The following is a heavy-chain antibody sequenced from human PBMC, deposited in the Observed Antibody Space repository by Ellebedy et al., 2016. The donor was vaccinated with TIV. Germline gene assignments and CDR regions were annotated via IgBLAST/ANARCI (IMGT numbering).Heavy chain of an antibody. CDR2: VTHTGGT. Sequence: SETLSLXXAVSGAPSGNYFWSWIRQPPGKGLEWIGEVTHTGGTNYNPSLESRVTMSLGTSENQFSLKLNSVNVADTAVYYCARGFPAAWELAGAWGQGTLVTVSA. CDR1: GAPSGNYF. CDR3: ARGFPAAWELAGA. J-gene: IGHJ4*02. V-gene: IGHV4-34*01. D-gene: IGHD6-19*01.